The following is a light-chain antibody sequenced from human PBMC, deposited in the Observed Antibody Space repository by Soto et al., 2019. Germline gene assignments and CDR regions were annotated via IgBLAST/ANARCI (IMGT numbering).Light chain of an antibody. V-gene: IGLV2-14*01. CDR1: SSDVGAYNY. J-gene: IGLJ1*01. CDR3: SSYTSSSTLYV. CDR2: EVS. Sequence: QPVLTQPASVSGSPGQSITISCPGTSSDVGAYNYVSWYQQHPGKAPKLMISEVSNRPSGVSNRFSGSKSGNTASLTISGLQAEDEADYFCSSYTSSSTLYVFGTGTKLTVL.